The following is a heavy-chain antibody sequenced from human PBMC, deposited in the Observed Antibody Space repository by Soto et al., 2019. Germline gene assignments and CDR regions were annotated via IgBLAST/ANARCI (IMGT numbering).Heavy chain of an antibody. CDR1: GFTFTSSA. Sequence: SVKVSCKASGFTFTSSAVQWVRQARGQRREWIGWIVVGSGNTNYAQKFQERVTITRDMSTSTVYMELSSLRSEDTAVYYCAAMVRGVIINYGMDVWGQGTTVTVSS. CDR3: AAMVRGVIINYGMDV. CDR2: IVVGSGNT. J-gene: IGHJ6*02. D-gene: IGHD3-10*01. V-gene: IGHV1-58*01.